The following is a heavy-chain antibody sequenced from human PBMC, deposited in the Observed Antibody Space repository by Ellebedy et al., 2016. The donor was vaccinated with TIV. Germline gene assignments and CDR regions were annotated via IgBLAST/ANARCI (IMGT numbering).Heavy chain of an antibody. J-gene: IGHJ4*02. V-gene: IGHV3-21*01. Sequence: GESLKISXAASGFTFSIYSMNWVRQAPGKGLEWVSSISATSGYINYADSVRGRFTISRDNAKNSLDLQMSSLRAEDTGVYYCARARDYTHGPFDYWGQGSVVTVSS. D-gene: IGHD3-16*01. CDR2: ISATSGYI. CDR1: GFTFSIYS. CDR3: ARARDYTHGPFDY.